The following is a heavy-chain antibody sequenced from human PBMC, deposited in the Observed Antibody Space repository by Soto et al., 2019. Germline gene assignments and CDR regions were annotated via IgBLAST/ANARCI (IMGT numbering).Heavy chain of an antibody. D-gene: IGHD1-26*01. CDR2: ITGTGGNT. J-gene: IGHJ4*02. Sequence: EVQLLESGGGLVQPGGSLRLSCAASGFTFSSYAMSWVRQAPGKGLEWVSTITGTGGNTYYAASITGRFTISRDNSKNTLYLQINIRRAENTALYYCAKLVSTSSTGICWGQGSRVNVSS. CDR1: GFTFSSYA. V-gene: IGHV3-23*01. CDR3: AKLVSTSSTGIC.